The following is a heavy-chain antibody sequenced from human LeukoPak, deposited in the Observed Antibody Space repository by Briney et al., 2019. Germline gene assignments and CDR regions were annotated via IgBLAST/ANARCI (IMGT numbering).Heavy chain of an antibody. CDR3: ARDRFGPTEN. D-gene: IGHD3-10*01. CDR1: GFTFSRSA. Sequence: PGGSLRLSCTASGFTFSRSAMHWVRQAPGKGLEWVALISYDGTRKYYADSVKGRFTISRDNSQNTLYLQMNSLRVEDTAVYYCARDRFGPTENWGQGTLVTVSS. V-gene: IGHV3-30-3*01. J-gene: IGHJ4*02. CDR2: ISYDGTRK.